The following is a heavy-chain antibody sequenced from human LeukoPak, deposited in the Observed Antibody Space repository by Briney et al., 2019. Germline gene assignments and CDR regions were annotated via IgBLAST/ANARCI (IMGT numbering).Heavy chain of an antibody. CDR3: ARDPRTVRI. J-gene: IGHJ4*02. CDR1: GFTFSASY. V-gene: IGHV3-11*06. Sequence: GGSLRLSCVASGFTFSASYMTWVRQPPGKGLEWLSYISENSGDTNYADSVKGRFTVSRDNARNSLYLQMNSLRVEDTAVYYCARDPRTVRIWGQGTLVTVSS. CDR2: ISENSGDT. D-gene: IGHD1-1*01.